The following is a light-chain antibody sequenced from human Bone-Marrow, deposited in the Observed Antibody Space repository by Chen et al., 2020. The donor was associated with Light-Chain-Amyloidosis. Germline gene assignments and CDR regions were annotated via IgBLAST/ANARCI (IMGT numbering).Light chain of an antibody. CDR3: SSYTITNTLV. CDR1: SSDVGGDNH. J-gene: IGLJ1*01. CDR2: EVT. V-gene: IGLV2-14*01. Sequence: QSALPHPASLSGSPGQSLTIPCTGTSSDVGGDNHVSWYQQHPDKAPKLMIYEVTNRPSWVPDRFSGSKSDNTASLTISGLQTEDEADYFCSSYTITNTLVFGSGTRVTVL.